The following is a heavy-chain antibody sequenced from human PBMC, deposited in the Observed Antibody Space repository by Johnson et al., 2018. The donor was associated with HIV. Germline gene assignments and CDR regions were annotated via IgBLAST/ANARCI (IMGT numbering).Heavy chain of an antibody. CDR3: ARGCIAAPYL. V-gene: IGHV3-7*05. CDR1: GFTFTRHW. CDR2: IKQDGSEK. Sequence: VQLVESGGGLVQPGGSLRLSCAASGFTFTRHWMSWVRQAPGKGLEWVANIKQDGSEKNYVDSVKGRFTISRDNVKNSLYLQMNSLRAEDTAVDYCARGCIAAPYLWGQGTMVTVSS. D-gene: IGHD6-6*01. J-gene: IGHJ3*01.